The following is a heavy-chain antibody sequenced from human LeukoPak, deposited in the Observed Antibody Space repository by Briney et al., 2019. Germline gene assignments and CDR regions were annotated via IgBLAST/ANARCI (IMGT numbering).Heavy chain of an antibody. CDR1: GFTFSKYW. V-gene: IGHV3-7*01. Sequence: GGSLRLSCAGSGFTFSKYWMSWVRQAPGKGLEWVANIAQDGSEKYYVDSGKGQFTISRDNAKNSVYLQINNLRAEDTAVYNCARDHSSGFTDYWGQGTLVTVSS. CDR3: ARDHSSGFTDY. D-gene: IGHD6-19*01. J-gene: IGHJ4*02. CDR2: IAQDGSEK.